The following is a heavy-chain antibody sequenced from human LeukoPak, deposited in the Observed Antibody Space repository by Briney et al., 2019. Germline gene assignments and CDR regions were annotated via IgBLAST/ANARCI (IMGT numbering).Heavy chain of an antibody. CDR1: GFTFDDYG. CDR3: ARVTGYSYGYDY. Sequence: GGSLRPSCAASGFTFDDYGMSWVRQAPGKGLEWVSGINWNGGSTGYADSVKGRFTISRDNAKNSLYLQMNSLGAEDTALYYCARVTGYSYGYDYWGQGTLVTVSS. J-gene: IGHJ4*02. D-gene: IGHD5-18*01. V-gene: IGHV3-20*04. CDR2: INWNGGST.